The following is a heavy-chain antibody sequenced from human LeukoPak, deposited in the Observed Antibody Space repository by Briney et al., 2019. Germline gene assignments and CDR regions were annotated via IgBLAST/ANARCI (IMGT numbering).Heavy chain of an antibody. V-gene: IGHV4-34*01. CDR3: ARDAPYDYVWGSYRYPGVRHYYFDY. CDR2: INHSGST. J-gene: IGHJ4*02. D-gene: IGHD3-16*02. Sequence: SETLSLTCTVSGGSISNYYWSWVRQPPGRGLEWIGEINHSGSTNYNPSLKSRVTISVDTSKNQFSLKLSSVTAADTAAYYCARDAPYDYVWGSYRYPGVRHYYFDYWGQGTLVTVSS. CDR1: GGSISNYY.